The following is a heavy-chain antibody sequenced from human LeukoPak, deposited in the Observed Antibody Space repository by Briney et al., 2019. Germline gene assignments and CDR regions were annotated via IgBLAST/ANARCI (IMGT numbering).Heavy chain of an antibody. D-gene: IGHD3-10*01. CDR3: ARAQWAYGSGSSDY. CDR1: GGTFSSYA. Sequence: SVKVSCKASGGTFSSYAISWVRQAPGQGLEWMGGIIPIFGTANYAQKFQGRVAITADESTSTAYMELSSLRSEDTAVYYCARAQWAYGSGSSDYWGQGTLVTVSS. V-gene: IGHV1-69*13. J-gene: IGHJ4*02. CDR2: IIPIFGTA.